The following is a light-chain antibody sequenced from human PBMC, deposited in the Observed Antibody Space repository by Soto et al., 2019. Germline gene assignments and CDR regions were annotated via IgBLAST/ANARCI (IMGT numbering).Light chain of an antibody. V-gene: IGKV3-15*01. CDR1: QGVRSN. Sequence: EIGMSQSPATLSVTIGERATLSCRASQGVRSNLAWYQQKPGQAPRLLIYGASTRATGIPARFSGSGSGTEFTLTISSLQSEDFAVYYCQQDNNLPPTFGQGAKV. J-gene: IGKJ1*01. CDR3: QQDNNLPPT. CDR2: GAS.